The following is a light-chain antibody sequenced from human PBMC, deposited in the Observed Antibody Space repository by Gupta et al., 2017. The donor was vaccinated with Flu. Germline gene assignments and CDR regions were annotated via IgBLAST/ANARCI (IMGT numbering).Light chain of an antibody. V-gene: IGLV4-60*03. CDR3: ETWDSNIVL. CDR1: SGHRTYT. CDR2: VEGSGFY. J-gene: IGLJ2*01. Sequence: QTVPTQSSSASASLGSSVKLTCILSSGHRTYTIAWHQQQPGEAPRYLMKVEGSGFYNKGSGVPDRFSGSSSGADRYLTISNLQSEDEADYYCETWDSNIVLFGGGTKLTVL.